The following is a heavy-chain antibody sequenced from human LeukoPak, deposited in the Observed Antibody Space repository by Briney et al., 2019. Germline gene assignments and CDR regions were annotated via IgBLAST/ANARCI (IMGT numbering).Heavy chain of an antibody. CDR1: GSTFTGYY. CDR3: TRATSVIVPAADHYYYGMDV. V-gene: IGHV1-2*02. J-gene: IGHJ6*02. CDR2: INPNSGGT. D-gene: IGHD2-2*01. Sequence: ASVNVSCKASGSTFTGYYMHWVRQAPGQGLEWMGWINPNSGGTDYAQKSQGRVTMTRDTSLSTAYMELSRLRSDDTAVYYCTRATSVIVPAADHYYYGMDVWGQGTTVTVSS.